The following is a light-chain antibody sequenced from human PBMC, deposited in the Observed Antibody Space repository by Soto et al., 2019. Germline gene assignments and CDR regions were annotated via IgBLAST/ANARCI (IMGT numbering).Light chain of an antibody. V-gene: IGKV2D-29*01. CDR3: MKTIQPAFT. J-gene: IGKJ2*01. Sequence: EIVMTQSPLSLSVTPGQPASISCKSSQTLLLRDGKTYLYWYLQRTGQPPQLLIHEASNRFSGVPDRFSGSGSGTDFTLKISRVEAEDVGVYYCMKTIQPAFTFGQGTKMEIK. CDR1: QTLLLRDGKTY. CDR2: EAS.